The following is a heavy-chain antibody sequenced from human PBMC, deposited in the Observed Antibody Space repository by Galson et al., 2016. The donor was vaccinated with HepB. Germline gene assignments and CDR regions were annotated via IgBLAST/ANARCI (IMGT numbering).Heavy chain of an antibody. Sequence: SLRLSCAASGFTFSSYAMSWVRQAPRKGLEWVSVVRGSNTGSSGRISYAESVKGRFTISRDNSKDTLYLQMNSLRDEDTAVYYCAKGYGMDAWGQGTTVTVSS. V-gene: IGHV3-23*01. CDR1: GFTFSSYA. CDR3: AKGYGMDA. CDR2: VRGSNTGSSGRI. J-gene: IGHJ6*02.